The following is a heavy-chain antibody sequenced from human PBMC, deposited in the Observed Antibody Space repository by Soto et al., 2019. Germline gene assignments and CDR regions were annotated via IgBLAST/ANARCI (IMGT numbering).Heavy chain of an antibody. CDR1: GDSISNLDYF. CDR2: SYKSATT. CDR3: ARGRYCLTGRCFPNWFDS. D-gene: IGHD7-27*01. J-gene: IGHJ5*01. Sequence: PSETLSLTCSVSGDSISNLDYFWAWIRQPPGQALEYIGYSYKSATTYYNPSFESRVAISVDTSKSQFSLNVTSVTAADTAVYFCARGRYCLTGRCFPNWFDSWGQGALVTGSS. V-gene: IGHV4-30-4*01.